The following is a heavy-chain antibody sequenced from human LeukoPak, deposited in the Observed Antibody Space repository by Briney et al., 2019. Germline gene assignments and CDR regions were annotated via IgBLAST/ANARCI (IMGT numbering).Heavy chain of an antibody. V-gene: IGHV4-59*01. D-gene: IGHD6-19*01. J-gene: IGHJ4*02. CDR1: GGSISSYY. CDR2: IYYSGST. CDR3: ARDRGRYSSGWSFDY. Sequence: SETLSLTCTVSGGSISSYYWSWIRQPPGKGLEWIGYIYYSGSTNYNPSLKSRVTISVDTSKNQFSLKLSSVTAADTAVYYCARDRGRYSSGWSFDYWGQGTLVTVSS.